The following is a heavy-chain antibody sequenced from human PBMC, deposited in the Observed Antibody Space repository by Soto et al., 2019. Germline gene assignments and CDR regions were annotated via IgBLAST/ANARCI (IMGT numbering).Heavy chain of an antibody. D-gene: IGHD3-16*01. J-gene: IGHJ5*02. V-gene: IGHV1-3*01. CDR1: GYSFTGHA. CDR2: IHGGNGNT. CDR3: ARDDGYGWFDP. Sequence: VQLVQSGSEVKRPGASVKVSCKASGYSFTGHAMHWVRQAPGQSPEWVGWIHGGNGNTKYSEKLQGRVTITRDTSANTAYMELTSLRSEDTAIYYCARDDGYGWFDPWGQGSLLTVSS.